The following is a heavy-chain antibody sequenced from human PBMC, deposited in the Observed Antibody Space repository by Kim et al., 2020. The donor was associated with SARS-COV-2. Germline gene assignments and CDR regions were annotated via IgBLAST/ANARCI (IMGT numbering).Heavy chain of an antibody. CDR2: IVVGSSNT. J-gene: IGHJ6*02. CDR1: GFTFTSSA. D-gene: IGHD1-1*01. CDR3: AAVRGAATGTSYYYYAMDV. Sequence: SVKVSCKASGFTFTSSAMQWVRQARGQRLEWIGWIVVGSSNTNNVQKFQERVTITRDMSTSTAYMELSSLGSEDTAVYYCAAVRGAATGTSYYYYAMDVWGQGTTVTVSS. V-gene: IGHV1-58*02.